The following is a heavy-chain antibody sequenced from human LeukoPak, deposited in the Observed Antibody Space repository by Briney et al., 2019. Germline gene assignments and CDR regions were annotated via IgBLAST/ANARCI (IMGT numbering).Heavy chain of an antibody. CDR2: VYYSGTT. D-gene: IGHD6-13*01. J-gene: IGHJ6*03. Sequence: SETLSLTCSVSGDSISLSFYYWGWIRQPPGKALEWIGSVYYSGTTSYNPSLKSRVTISVDMSKNHFSLRLRSVTAADTAMYYCARGYSSSWYYYYYHMDVWGKGTTVTVSS. V-gene: IGHV4-39*07. CDR3: ARGYSSSWYYYYYHMDV. CDR1: GDSISLSFYY.